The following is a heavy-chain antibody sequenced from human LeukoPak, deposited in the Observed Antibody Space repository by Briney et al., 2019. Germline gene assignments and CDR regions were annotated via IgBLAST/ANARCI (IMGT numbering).Heavy chain of an antibody. CDR3: ATSDDYLGAFDI. Sequence: SVKLSCKASGGTFSSYAISWVRQAPGQGLEWMGGIIPIFGTANYAQKFQGRVTITTDESTSTAYMELSSLRSEDTAVCYCATSDDYLGAFDIWGQGTMVTVSS. CDR2: IIPIFGTA. CDR1: GGTFSSYA. V-gene: IGHV1-69*05. D-gene: IGHD7-27*01. J-gene: IGHJ3*02.